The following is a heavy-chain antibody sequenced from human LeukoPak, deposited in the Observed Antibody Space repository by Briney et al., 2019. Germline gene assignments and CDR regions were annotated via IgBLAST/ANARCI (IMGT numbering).Heavy chain of an antibody. D-gene: IGHD2-2*01. V-gene: IGHV4-30-2*01. CDR2: IYHSGST. CDR1: GGSISSGGYY. Sequence: PSETLSLTCTVSGGSISSGGYYWSWIRQPPGKGLEWIGYIYHSGSTYYNPSLKSRVTISVDRSKNQFSLKLGSVTAADTAVYYCARGPLNPVVPAADDAFDIWGQGTMVTVSS. CDR3: ARGPLNPVVPAADDAFDI. J-gene: IGHJ3*02.